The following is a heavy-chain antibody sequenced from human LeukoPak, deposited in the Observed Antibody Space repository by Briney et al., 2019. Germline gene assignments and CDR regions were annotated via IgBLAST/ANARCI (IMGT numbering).Heavy chain of an antibody. Sequence: PSETLSLTCTVSGGSISSYYWSWIRQPPGKGLEWIGYIYYSGSTNYNPSLKSRVTISVDTSKNRFSLKLSSVTAADTAVYYCARVYFDWLLKGFDAFDIWGQGTMVTVSS. CDR1: GGSISSYY. J-gene: IGHJ3*02. CDR3: ARVYFDWLLKGFDAFDI. V-gene: IGHV4-59*01. CDR2: IYYSGST. D-gene: IGHD3-9*01.